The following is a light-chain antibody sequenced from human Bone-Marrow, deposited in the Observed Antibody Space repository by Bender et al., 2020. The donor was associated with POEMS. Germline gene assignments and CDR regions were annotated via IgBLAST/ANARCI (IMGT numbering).Light chain of an antibody. Sequence: QSALTQPASVSGSPGQSLTISCTGTSSDVGSYNVVTWYQQHPGKAPKLMIYEVSKRPSGVSNRFSSSKTGNTASLTISGLQAEDEAEYYCCSHGGSRTWVLFGGGTKLTVL. CDR3: CSHGGSRTWVL. J-gene: IGLJ2*01. CDR1: SSDVGSYNV. CDR2: EVS. V-gene: IGLV2-23*02.